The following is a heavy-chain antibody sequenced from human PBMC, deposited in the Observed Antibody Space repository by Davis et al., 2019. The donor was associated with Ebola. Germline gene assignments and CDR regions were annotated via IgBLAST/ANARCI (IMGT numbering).Heavy chain of an antibody. CDR2: IKQDGSEK. Sequence: GGSLRLSCAASGFTFSSYWMSWVRQAPGKGLEWVANIKQDGSEKYYVDSVKGRFTISRDNAKNSLYLQMNSLRAEDTAVYYCARDTWYSGDDNGGDWGQGTLVTVSS. CDR1: GFTFSSYW. CDR3: ARDTWYSGDDNGGD. D-gene: IGHD1-26*01. V-gene: IGHV3-7*03. J-gene: IGHJ4*02.